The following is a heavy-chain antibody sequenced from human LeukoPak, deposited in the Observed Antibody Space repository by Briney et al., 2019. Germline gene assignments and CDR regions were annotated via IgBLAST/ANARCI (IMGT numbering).Heavy chain of an antibody. CDR2: MNPNSGNT. CDR1: GYTFTSYD. J-gene: IGHJ4*02. V-gene: IGHV1-8*01. Sequence: ASVKVSCKASGYTFTSYDINWVRQATGQGLEWMGWMNPNSGNTGYAQKFQGRVTMTRNTSISTAYMELSSLRSEDTAVYYCARGTGDTAMDGYWGQGTLVTVSS. D-gene: IGHD5-18*01. CDR3: ARGTGDTAMDGY.